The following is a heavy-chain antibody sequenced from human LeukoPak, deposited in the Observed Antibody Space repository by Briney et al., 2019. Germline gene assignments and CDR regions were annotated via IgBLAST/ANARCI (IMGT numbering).Heavy chain of an antibody. CDR3: ARDRSVDGISDY. Sequence: QTGGSLRLSCAASGFTFSSNYMNWVRQAPGKGLEWVSIIYSDGDTYYAASLKGRFTISTDNTTNTLYLQMNSLRTEDTAVYYCARDRSVDGISDYWGRGTVVNVSS. CDR2: IYSDGDT. J-gene: IGHJ4*02. D-gene: IGHD6-19*01. V-gene: IGHV3-66*01. CDR1: GFTFSSNY.